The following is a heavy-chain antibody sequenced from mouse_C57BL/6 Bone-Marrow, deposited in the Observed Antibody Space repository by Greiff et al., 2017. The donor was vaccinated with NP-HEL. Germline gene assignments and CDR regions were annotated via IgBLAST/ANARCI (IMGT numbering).Heavy chain of an antibody. Sequence: EVKVVESGGGLVQPGGSLKLSCAASGFTFSDYGMAWVRQAPRKGPEWVAFISNLAYSIYYADTVTGRFTISRENAKNTLYLEMSSLRSEDTAMYYCARQDGKDAMDYWGQGTSVTVSS. CDR3: ARQDGKDAMDY. J-gene: IGHJ4*01. V-gene: IGHV5-15*01. D-gene: IGHD2-1*01. CDR2: ISNLAYSI. CDR1: GFTFSDYG.